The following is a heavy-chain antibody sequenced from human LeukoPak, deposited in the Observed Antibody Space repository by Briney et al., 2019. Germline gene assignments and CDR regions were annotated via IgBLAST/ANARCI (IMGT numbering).Heavy chain of an antibody. D-gene: IGHD3-10*01. CDR1: RFTLGDYA. CDR2: IRSNAYGGTT. V-gene: IGHV3-49*03. CDR3: TRYRGYFDY. J-gene: IGHJ4*02. Sequence: GGPLTLPCTASRFTLGDYAMTRNRQSPRKDREWVGFIRSNAYGGTTEYAASVKGRFTISRDDSKSIAYLQMNSLKTEDTAVYYCTRYRGYFDYWGPGTLVTVSS.